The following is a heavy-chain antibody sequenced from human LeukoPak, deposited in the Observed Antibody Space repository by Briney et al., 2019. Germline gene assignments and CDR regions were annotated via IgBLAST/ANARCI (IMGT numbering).Heavy chain of an antibody. CDR2: ISRSSSAI. Sequence: GGSLRLSCAASGFTFSSYSMNWVRQAPGKGLEWVSYISRSSSAIYYADSVKGRFTISRDNAKNSLYLQMNSLRGEDTAVYYCARLGSIAAAGTPDYWGQGTLVTVSS. V-gene: IGHV3-48*04. D-gene: IGHD6-13*01. CDR1: GFTFSSYS. J-gene: IGHJ4*02. CDR3: ARLGSIAAAGTPDY.